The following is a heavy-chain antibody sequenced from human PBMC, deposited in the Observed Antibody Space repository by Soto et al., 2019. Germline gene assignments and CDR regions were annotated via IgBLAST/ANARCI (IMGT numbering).Heavy chain of an antibody. CDR3: ARLYCSSVSCYNEY. V-gene: IGHV4-38-2*01. Sequence: PSETLSLTCGASRFPVSYGYYWGWIRQPPGKGLEWLGSSYQSGKTYYNPSLKCRLTLSMDTSRNEFSLRLRSVTVADTAVYFCARLYCSSVSCYNEYWDPGVLVTVSS. CDR1: RFPVSYGYY. CDR2: SYQSGKT. D-gene: IGHD2-2*01. J-gene: IGHJ4*02.